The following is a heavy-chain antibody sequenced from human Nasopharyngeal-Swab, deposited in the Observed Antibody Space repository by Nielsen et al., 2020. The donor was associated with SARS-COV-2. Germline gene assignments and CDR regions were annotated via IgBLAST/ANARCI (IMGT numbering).Heavy chain of an antibody. Sequence: SETLSLTCVVCGGSFTSYYWGWIRQPPGKGLEWIAEINHSGNTHYNPSLKSRVTMSVDTSKNQFSLRLSSVTAADTAIYYCARGLSGIAPPPFLGLGPYYSYYYMDVWGKGTTVTVSS. CDR3: ARGLSGIAPPPFLGLGPYYSYYYMDV. D-gene: IGHD7-27*01. J-gene: IGHJ6*03. CDR2: INHSGNT. CDR1: GGSFTSYY. V-gene: IGHV4-34*01.